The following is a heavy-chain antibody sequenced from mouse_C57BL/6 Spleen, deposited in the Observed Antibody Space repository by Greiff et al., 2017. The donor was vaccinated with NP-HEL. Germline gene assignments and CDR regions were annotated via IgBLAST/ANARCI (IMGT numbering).Heavy chain of an antibody. V-gene: IGHV1-82*01. CDR2: IYPGDGDT. CDR3: ARDDGPFAY. D-gene: IGHD2-3*01. CDR1: GYAFSSSW. J-gene: IGHJ3*01. Sequence: LVESGPELVKPGASVKISCKASGYAFSSSWMNWVKQRPGKGLEWIGRIYPGDGDTNYNGKFKGKATLTADKSSSTAYMQLSSLTSEDSAVYFCARDDGPFAYWGQGTLVTVSA.